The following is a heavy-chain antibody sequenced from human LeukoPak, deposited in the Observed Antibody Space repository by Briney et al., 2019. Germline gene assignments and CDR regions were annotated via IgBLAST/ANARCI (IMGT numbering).Heavy chain of an antibody. D-gene: IGHD3-22*01. J-gene: IGHJ4*02. V-gene: IGHV3-30*04. CDR2: ISYDGSNK. Sequence: PGGSLRLSCAASGFTFSSYAMHWVRQAPGKGLEWVAVISYDGSNKYYADSVKGRFTISRDNSKNALYLEMNGLRAEDTALYYCAKAGPVVVVISQFDFWGQGTLVTVSS. CDR3: AKAGPVVVVISQFDF. CDR1: GFTFSSYA.